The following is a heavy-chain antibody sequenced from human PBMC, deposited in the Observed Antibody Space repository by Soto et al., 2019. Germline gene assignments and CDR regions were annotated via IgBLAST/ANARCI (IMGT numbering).Heavy chain of an antibody. CDR3: ARPGTYSSSWYEYFQH. CDR1: GFTFSDYY. CDR2: ISSSSSYT. D-gene: IGHD6-13*01. Sequence: GGSLRLSCAASGFTFSDYYMSWIRKAPGKGLEWVSYISSSSSYTNYADSVKGRFTISRDNAKNSLYLQMNSLRAEDTAVYYCARPGTYSSSWYEYFQHWGQGTLVTVSS. J-gene: IGHJ1*01. V-gene: IGHV3-11*03.